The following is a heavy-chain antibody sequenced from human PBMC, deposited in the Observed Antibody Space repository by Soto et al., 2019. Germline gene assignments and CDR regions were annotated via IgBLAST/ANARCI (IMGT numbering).Heavy chain of an antibody. CDR1: GFTFSSYG. D-gene: IGHD6-19*01. V-gene: IGHV3-33*01. Sequence: GGSLRLSXAASGFTFSSYGMHWVRQAPGKGLEWVAVIWYDGSNKYYADSVKGRFTISRDNSKNTLYLQMNSLRAEVTAVYYCARDRYSSGVNWFDPWGQGTLVTVSS. CDR2: IWYDGSNK. CDR3: ARDRYSSGVNWFDP. J-gene: IGHJ5*02.